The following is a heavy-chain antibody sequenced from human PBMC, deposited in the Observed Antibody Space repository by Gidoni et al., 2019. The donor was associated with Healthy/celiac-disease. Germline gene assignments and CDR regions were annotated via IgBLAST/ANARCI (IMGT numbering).Heavy chain of an antibody. V-gene: IGHV4-34*01. D-gene: IGHD6-13*01. CDR3: ARGRPGYSSSWYEYWFDP. CDR2: INHSGST. CDR1: GGSFSGYY. J-gene: IGHJ5*02. Sequence: QVQLQQWGAGLLKPSETLSLTCAVYGGSFSGYYWSWIRQPPGKGLEWIGEINHSGSTNYNPSRKSRVTISVDTSKNQFSLKLSSVTAADTAVYYCARGRPGYSSSWYEYWFDPWGQGTLVTVSS.